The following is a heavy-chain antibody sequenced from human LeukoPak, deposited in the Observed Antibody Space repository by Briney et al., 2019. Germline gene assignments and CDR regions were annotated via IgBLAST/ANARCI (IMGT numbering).Heavy chain of an antibody. J-gene: IGHJ6*02. Sequence: ASVKVSCKASGYTFTGYYMHWVRQAPGQGLEWMGWINPNSGGTNYAQKFQGWVTMTRDTSISTAYMELSRLRSDDTAVYYCAREVEEMATIEGVVDYYYGMDVWGQGTTVTVSS. CDR1: GYTFTGYY. CDR2: INPNSGGT. D-gene: IGHD5-24*01. V-gene: IGHV1-2*04. CDR3: AREVEEMATIEGVVDYYYGMDV.